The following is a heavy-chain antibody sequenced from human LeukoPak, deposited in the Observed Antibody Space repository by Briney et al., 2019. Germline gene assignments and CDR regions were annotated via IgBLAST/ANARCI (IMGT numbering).Heavy chain of an antibody. J-gene: IGHJ4*02. CDR3: AGLEGRYSTDWFYFFDY. D-gene: IGHD6-19*01. CDR1: GGSISSLNL. CDR2: MYLGGTT. Sequence: PSGTLSLTCIVSGGSISSLNLWSWLHQPPGKGLEWIGEMYLGGTTNFNPSLKSRVTILIDKSKNQLSLQLTSVTAADTAVYYCAGLEGRYSTDWFYFFDYWGQGALVTVSS. V-gene: IGHV4-4*02.